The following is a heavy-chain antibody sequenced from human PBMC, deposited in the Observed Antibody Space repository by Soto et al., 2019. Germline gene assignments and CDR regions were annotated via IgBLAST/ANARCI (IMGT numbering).Heavy chain of an antibody. D-gene: IGHD2-15*01. J-gene: IGHJ1*01. V-gene: IGHV4-31*11. CDR2: ISSGGSP. CDR1: DESVTSPGNY. CDR3: TLNHCAGGGCYDRDY. Sequence: VQLQESGLGLVKPSQTLSLTCDVSDESVTSPGNYWNWIRQRPDTGLEWVGYISSGGSPFYNPSLKSRVSISLDTSKNVISLTLRSVTAADTAVYYCTLNHCAGGGCYDRDYWGRGTRVTVSS.